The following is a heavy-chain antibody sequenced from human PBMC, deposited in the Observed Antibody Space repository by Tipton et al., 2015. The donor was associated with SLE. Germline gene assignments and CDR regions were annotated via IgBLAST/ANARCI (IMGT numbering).Heavy chain of an antibody. CDR2: IYTSGST. Sequence: TLSLTCTVSGGSISNFYWSWIRQPAGKGLEWIGRIYTSGSTNYNPSLKSRVTISVDTSKNQFSLKLSSVTAADTAVYYCAREGVHFWSGFSYYYYYYMDVWGKGTTVTVSS. CDR1: GGSISNFY. CDR3: AREGVHFWSGFSYYYYYYMDV. J-gene: IGHJ6*03. D-gene: IGHD3-3*02. V-gene: IGHV4-4*07.